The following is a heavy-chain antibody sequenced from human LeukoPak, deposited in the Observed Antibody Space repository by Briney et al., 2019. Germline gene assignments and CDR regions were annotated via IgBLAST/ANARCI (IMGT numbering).Heavy chain of an antibody. CDR2: INTEGSST. CDR1: GFTFINYW. J-gene: IGHJ6*03. Sequence: GGSLRLSCSASGFTFINYWMHWVRKAPGKGLVWVSRINTEGSSTNYADSVKGRFSISRDNAKNTLYLQMNSLRAEDTAVYYCARDPGFHYMDVWGKGTTVTVSS. CDR3: ARDPGFHYMDV. V-gene: IGHV3-74*01. D-gene: IGHD3-10*01.